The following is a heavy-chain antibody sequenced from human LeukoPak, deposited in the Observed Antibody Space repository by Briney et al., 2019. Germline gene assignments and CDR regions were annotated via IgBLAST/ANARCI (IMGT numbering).Heavy chain of an antibody. V-gene: IGHV3-53*01. D-gene: IGHD1-26*01. CDR1: GFTVSSNY. Sequence: GGSLRLSCAASGFTVSSNYMSWVRQAPGKGLEWVSIIYSGGSTFYADSVKGRFTISRDNSKNTLYLQMNSLGAEDTAVYYCARGGSYLSAFDIWGQGTMVTVSS. J-gene: IGHJ3*02. CDR3: ARGGSYLSAFDI. CDR2: IYSGGST.